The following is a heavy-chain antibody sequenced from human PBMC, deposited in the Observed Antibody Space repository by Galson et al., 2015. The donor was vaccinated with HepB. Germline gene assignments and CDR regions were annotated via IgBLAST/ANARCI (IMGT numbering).Heavy chain of an antibody. V-gene: IGHV3-15*01. CDR1: GFTLSNAW. J-gene: IGHJ3*02. CDR3: TTDSGRLRYGDYKGAFDI. CDR2: IKSKTDGGTT. Sequence: SLRLSCAASGFTLSNAWMTWVRQAPGKGLEWVGRIKSKTDGGTTDFAAPVKGRFTISRDDSKNTLYLQMNSLKTEDTAVYYCTTDSGRLRYGDYKGAFDIWGQGTMVTVSS. D-gene: IGHD4-17*01.